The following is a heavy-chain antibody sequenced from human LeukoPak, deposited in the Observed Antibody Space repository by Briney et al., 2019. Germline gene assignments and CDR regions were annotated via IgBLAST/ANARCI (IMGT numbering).Heavy chain of an antibody. D-gene: IGHD1-26*01. CDR2: TYYRSKWYY. CDR1: GDSVSSNSDA. Sequence: SQTLSLTCAISGDSVSSNSDAWNWIRQSPSRGLEWLGRTYYRSKWYYDYAVAVKSRISIDPDTSKNQFSLQLSSVTPEDTAVYYCARDPVGGSTIFDYWGQGTLVTVSS. V-gene: IGHV6-1*01. CDR3: ARDPVGGSTIFDY. J-gene: IGHJ4*02.